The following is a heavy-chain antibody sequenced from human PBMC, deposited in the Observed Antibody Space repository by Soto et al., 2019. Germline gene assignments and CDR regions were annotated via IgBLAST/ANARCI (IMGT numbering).Heavy chain of an antibody. CDR1: GFNFSSYA. V-gene: IGHV3-23*01. Sequence: EVQLLESGGGLVQPGGSLTLSCATSGFNFSSYAMAWVRQAAEKGLEWVASISNNGDTAYYADSVKGRFTISRGNSENTLYLQMNGLRADDTALYFCAKSRVFIGAIVTLLDSWGQGTQVTVSS. CDR2: ISNNGDTA. D-gene: IGHD3-16*02. CDR3: AKSRVFIGAIVTLLDS. J-gene: IGHJ4*02.